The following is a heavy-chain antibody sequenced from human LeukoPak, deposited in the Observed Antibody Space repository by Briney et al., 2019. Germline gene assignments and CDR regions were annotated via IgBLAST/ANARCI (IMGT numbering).Heavy chain of an antibody. Sequence: PSETLSLTCTVSGGSISSGSYYRSWIRQPAGKGLEWIGRIYTSGSTNYNPSLKSRVTISVDTSKNQFSLKLSSVTAADTAVYYCAREGDRMNYYYYHYMDGWGKGNTVTVSS. CDR1: GGSISSGSYY. D-gene: IGHD1-26*01. CDR2: IYTSGST. CDR3: AREGDRMNYYYYHYMDG. J-gene: IGHJ6*03. V-gene: IGHV4-61*02.